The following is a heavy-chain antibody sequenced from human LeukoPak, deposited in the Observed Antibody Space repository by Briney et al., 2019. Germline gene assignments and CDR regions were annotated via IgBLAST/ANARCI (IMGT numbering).Heavy chain of an antibody. Sequence: GGSLRLSCAASGFTFSSYAMRWVRQAPGKGLEWVAVISYDGSNKYYADSVKGRFTISRDNSKNTLYLQMNSLRAEDTAVYYCARLAVAMPIDYWGQGTLVTVSS. CDR3: ARLAVAMPIDY. V-gene: IGHV3-30-3*01. CDR1: GFTFSSYA. J-gene: IGHJ4*02. D-gene: IGHD6-19*01. CDR2: ISYDGSNK.